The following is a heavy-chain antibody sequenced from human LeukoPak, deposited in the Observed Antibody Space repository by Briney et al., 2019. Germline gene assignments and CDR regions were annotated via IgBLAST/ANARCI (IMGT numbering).Heavy chain of an antibody. J-gene: IGHJ6*02. CDR3: ARDSTRYCSSTSCQTYYGMDV. CDR1: GGTFSSCA. D-gene: IGHD2-2*01. Sequence: SVRVSCKASGGTFSSCAISWVRQAPGQGLEWMGRIIPILGIANYAQKFQGRVTITADKSTSTAYMELSSLRSEDTAVYYCARDSTRYCSSTSCQTYYGMDVWGQGTTVTVSS. V-gene: IGHV1-69*04. CDR2: IIPILGIA.